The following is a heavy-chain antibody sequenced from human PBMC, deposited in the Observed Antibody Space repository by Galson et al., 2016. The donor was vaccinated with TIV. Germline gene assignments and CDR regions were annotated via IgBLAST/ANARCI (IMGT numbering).Heavy chain of an antibody. CDR3: MREGSTVTMHHYFGMDV. CDR2: IYGSGTT. D-gene: IGHD4-17*01. J-gene: IGHJ6*02. CDR1: GYSIKSGYY. Sequence: SETLSLTCDVSGYSIKSGYYWGWIRQPPGKGLQWIGSIYGSGTTYSNPSLKSRLTLSVDTSKNQFSLKLSSVTASDTAVYYCMREGSTVTMHHYFGMDVWGQGTSVTVSS. V-gene: IGHV4-38-2*02.